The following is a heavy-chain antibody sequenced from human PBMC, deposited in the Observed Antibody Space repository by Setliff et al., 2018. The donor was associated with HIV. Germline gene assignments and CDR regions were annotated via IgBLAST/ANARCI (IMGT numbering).Heavy chain of an antibody. V-gene: IGHV4-34*01. CDR3: ARQSTVAAAGFDF. J-gene: IGHJ4*02. CDR2: INRSGSA. Sequence: SETLSLTCAVYGGSFSGHSWTWIRQPPGKGLEWIGEINRSGSANYNRSLKSRVTMSVDASKRQFSLKLDSVTAADTAIYYCARQSTVAAAGFDFWGRERWSPSPQ. D-gene: IGHD6-13*01. CDR1: GGSFSGHS.